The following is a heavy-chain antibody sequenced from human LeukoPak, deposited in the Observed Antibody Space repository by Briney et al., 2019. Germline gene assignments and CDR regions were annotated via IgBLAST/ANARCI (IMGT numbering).Heavy chain of an antibody. Sequence: SETLSLTCTISGGSISSYDWSWIRQPPGKGLEWIGYIYYSGSTNYNPSLKSRVTMSLDTSKNQFSLKLSSVTAADTAMYYCARDLGYSSGWYDIWGQGTMVTVSS. CDR2: IYYSGST. J-gene: IGHJ3*02. D-gene: IGHD6-19*01. CDR1: GGSISSYD. V-gene: IGHV4-59*01. CDR3: ARDLGYSSGWYDI.